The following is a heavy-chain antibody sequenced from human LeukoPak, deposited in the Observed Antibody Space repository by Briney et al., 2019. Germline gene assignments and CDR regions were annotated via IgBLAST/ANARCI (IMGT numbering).Heavy chain of an antibody. D-gene: IGHD4-23*01. V-gene: IGHV1-69*02. J-gene: IGHJ5*02. Sequence: GASVKVSCKASGGTFSSYTIHWVRQAPGQGLQWMGRIIPIVGRSNTAQNFQGRVTITADKVTNIAYLELSSLTSEDTAVYCARIATAVTPLDLWGQGALVIVCS. CDR3: ARIATAVTPLDL. CDR1: GGTFSSYT. CDR2: IIPIVGRS.